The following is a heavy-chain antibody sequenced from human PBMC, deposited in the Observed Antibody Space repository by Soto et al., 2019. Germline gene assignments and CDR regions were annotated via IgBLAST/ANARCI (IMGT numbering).Heavy chain of an antibody. D-gene: IGHD6-19*01. V-gene: IGHV4-59*01. CDR3: ARGDGVFSRLVRRGFDY. CDR1: GGSISSYY. Sequence: SETLSLTCTVSGGSISSYYWSWIRQPPGKGLEWIGYIYYSGSTNYNPSLKSRVTISVDTSKNQFSLKLSSVTAADTAVYYCARGDGVFSRLVRRGFDYWGQGTLVTVSS. J-gene: IGHJ4*02. CDR2: IYYSGST.